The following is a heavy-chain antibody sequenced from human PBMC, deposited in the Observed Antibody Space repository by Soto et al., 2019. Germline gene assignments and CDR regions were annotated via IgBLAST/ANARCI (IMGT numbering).Heavy chain of an antibody. Sequence: GGSLRLSCAASGFTFSSYSMNWVRQAPGKGLEWVSSISSSSSYIYYADSVKGRFTISRDNAKNSLYLQMNSLRAEDTAVYYCARDAAQVYGGNSDYWGQGTLVTVS. J-gene: IGHJ4*02. CDR3: ARDAAQVYGGNSDY. D-gene: IGHD4-17*01. CDR2: ISSSSSYI. CDR1: GFTFSSYS. V-gene: IGHV3-21*01.